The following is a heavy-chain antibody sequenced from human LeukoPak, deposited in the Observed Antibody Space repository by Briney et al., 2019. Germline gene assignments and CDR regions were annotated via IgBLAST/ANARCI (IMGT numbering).Heavy chain of an antibody. J-gene: IGHJ4*02. D-gene: IGHD3-10*01. CDR3: AKDSGTYYYGSGSFSDY. CDR1: GFTFDDYA. V-gene: IGHV3-9*01. CDR2: ISWNSGSI. Sequence: GGSLRLSCAASGFTFDDYAMHWVRQAPGKGLEWVSGISWNSGSIGYADSVKGRFTISRDNAKNSLYLQMNSLRAEDTAVYYCAKDSGTYYYGSGSFSDYWGQGTLVTVSS.